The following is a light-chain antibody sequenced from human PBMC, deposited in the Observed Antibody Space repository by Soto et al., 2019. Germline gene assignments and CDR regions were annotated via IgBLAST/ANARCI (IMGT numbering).Light chain of an antibody. CDR1: SSNIGNNY. Sequence: QSVLTQPPSVSAAPGQTVTISCSGSSSNIGNNYVSWYQQLPGTAPKLLIYDNNKRPSGIPDRFSGSKSGTSATLGITGLQTGDEADYYCGTWDSSLSGGLVVFGGGTQLTVL. J-gene: IGLJ7*01. V-gene: IGLV1-51*01. CDR2: DNN. CDR3: GTWDSSLSGGLVV.